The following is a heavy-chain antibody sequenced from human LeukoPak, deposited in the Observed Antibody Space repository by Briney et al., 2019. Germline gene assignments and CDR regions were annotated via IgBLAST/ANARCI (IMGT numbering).Heavy chain of an antibody. Sequence: GASGTVSFTSSGYTFTIYGFSWVRIAPGQGLELKSLISTYDHDTNDARKLRGRVTLTTATSPSTAYMELRSLGSEDTAVYYCVRHYFCSGGTCDDCCHPWGQGTLVTVSS. J-gene: IGHJ5*02. CDR3: VRHYFCSGGTCDDCCHP. CDR1: GYTFTIYG. D-gene: IGHD2-15*01. V-gene: IGHV1-18*01. CDR2: ISTYDHDT.